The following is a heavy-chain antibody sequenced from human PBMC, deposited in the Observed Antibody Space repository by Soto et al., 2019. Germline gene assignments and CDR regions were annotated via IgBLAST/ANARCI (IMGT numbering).Heavy chain of an antibody. Sequence: QVQLQESGPGLVKPSQTLSLTCTVFGDSISRGGYYWSWIRQHPGKGLEWIGYTYNSGSTNYNPSLQSRLRISVDTSKNHFSLELSSVTAADTAVYYCARSRALVGCSAYWYFDLWGRGTLVTVAT. D-gene: IGHD1-26*01. V-gene: IGHV4-31*03. CDR1: GDSISRGGYY. CDR3: ARSRALVGCSAYWYFDL. CDR2: TYNSGST. J-gene: IGHJ2*01.